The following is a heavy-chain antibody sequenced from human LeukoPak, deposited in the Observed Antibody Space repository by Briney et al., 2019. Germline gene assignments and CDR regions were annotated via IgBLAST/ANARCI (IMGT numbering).Heavy chain of an antibody. CDR2: INTYTGNP. D-gene: IGHD6-13*01. CDR3: ARLVAAGGSGSFDP. Sequence: ASVKVSCKASGYTFTTYAMNWVRQAPGQGLEWMGWINTYTGNPTYAQDFTGRFVFSLDTSVSTTYLQIYSLKAEDTAVYYCARLVAAGGSGSFDPWGQGTLVTVSS. V-gene: IGHV7-4-1*01. CDR1: GYTFTTYA. J-gene: IGHJ5*02.